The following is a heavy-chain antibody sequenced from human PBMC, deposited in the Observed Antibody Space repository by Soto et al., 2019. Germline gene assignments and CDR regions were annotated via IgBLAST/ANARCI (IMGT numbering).Heavy chain of an antibody. Sequence: GESLKISCNTSGFTFTTTWIGWVRQMPGKGLELMGVIYPGDSDTRYDPSFQGQVTISADKSISTAYLQWSSLKASDTAIYYCARHYICCSPICQDLFDPWGQGSLVTVSS. CDR1: GFTFTTTW. J-gene: IGHJ5*02. D-gene: IGHD3-9*01. V-gene: IGHV5-51*01. CDR2: IYPGDSDT. CDR3: ARHYICCSPICQDLFDP.